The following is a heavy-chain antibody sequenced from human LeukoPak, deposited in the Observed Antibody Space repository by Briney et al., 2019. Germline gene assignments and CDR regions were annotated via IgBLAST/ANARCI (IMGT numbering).Heavy chain of an antibody. D-gene: IGHD3-9*01. V-gene: IGHV1-18*01. CDR3: ARDIVTGYGGDYDI. Sequence: ASVKLSCTGSGYTFTSYGISWVRQAPGQALGWMRWISAYNGNTNNAQKLQVRVSITTYTDTSKAYMELRSMRSNATAAYEYARDIVTGYGGDYDIWGKGTMVTAS. CDR1: GYTFTSYG. J-gene: IGHJ3*02. CDR2: ISAYNGNT.